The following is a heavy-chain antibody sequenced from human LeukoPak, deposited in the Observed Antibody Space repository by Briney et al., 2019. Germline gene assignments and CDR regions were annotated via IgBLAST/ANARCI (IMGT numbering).Heavy chain of an antibody. Sequence: PGGSLRLSCAASRFTINTFTMNWVRQAPGKGLEWVSTIRGAEGGTYYADSVKGRFTISRDNFENTLYLQMNYLREEDTALYYCAKAFSSGWSPIDYWGQGALVTVSS. J-gene: IGHJ4*02. D-gene: IGHD6-19*01. CDR1: RFTINTFT. CDR3: AKAFSSGWSPIDY. V-gene: IGHV3-23*01. CDR2: IRGAEGGT.